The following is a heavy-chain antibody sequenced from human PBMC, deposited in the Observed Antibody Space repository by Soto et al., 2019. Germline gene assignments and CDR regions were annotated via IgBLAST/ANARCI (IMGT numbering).Heavy chain of an antibody. CDR2: MYYTGVT. J-gene: IGHJ6*02. CDR1: GGSVRRGNHF. Sequence: SETLSLTCSVSGGSVRRGNHFWNWIRHPPGRGLEWLGYMYYTGVTNYNPSLKSRVSMSVDTSKDQFSLNLTSLTAADTAVYYCARGGEPLGYYGLDVWGQGTTVTVSS. CDR3: ARGGEPLGYYGLDV. V-gene: IGHV4-61*01.